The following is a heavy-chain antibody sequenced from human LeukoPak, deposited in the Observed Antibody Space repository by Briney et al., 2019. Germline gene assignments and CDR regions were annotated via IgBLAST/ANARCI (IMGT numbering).Heavy chain of an antibody. CDR3: ARDLGVGDTYFDY. D-gene: IGHD1-26*01. Sequence: SVKVSCKASGGTFSSYTISWVRQAPGQGLEWMGRIIPILGIANYAQKFQGRVTITADKSTSTAYMELSSLRSEDTAVYYCARDLGVGDTYFDYWGQGTLVTVSS. CDR1: GGTFSSYT. V-gene: IGHV1-69*04. CDR2: IIPILGIA. J-gene: IGHJ4*02.